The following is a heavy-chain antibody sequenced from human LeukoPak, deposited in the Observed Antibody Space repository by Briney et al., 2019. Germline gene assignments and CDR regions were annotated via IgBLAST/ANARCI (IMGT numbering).Heavy chain of an antibody. CDR2: IYPRDSDI. D-gene: IGHD3-16*02. CDR3: ARMIGLGEVSPYFDY. J-gene: IGHJ4*02. V-gene: IGHV5-51*01. CDR1: RYSFTTYW. Sequence: GESLKISCKGSRYSFTTYWIAWVRQMPGKGLEWMGIIYPRDSDIRYSPPFQGQVTISADKSISTAYLQWNSLKASDTAMYYCARMIGLGEVSPYFDYWSQGSLVTVSS.